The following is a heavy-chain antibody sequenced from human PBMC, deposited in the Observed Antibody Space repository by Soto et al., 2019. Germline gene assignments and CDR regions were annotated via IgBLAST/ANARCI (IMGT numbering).Heavy chain of an antibody. J-gene: IGHJ5*02. CDR3: ARSTGSGFRPGTHRFNWCDP. CDR2: IIPIFRTP. CDR1: GVTFSSFA. Sequence: QVQLVQSGAEVKQPGSSVKVSCQASGVTFSSFAISWVRQAPGQGLEWMGGIIPIFRTPNYAQNFQGRVTITADESTSSVYMELSRLRSEDTAVYYCARSTGSGFRPGTHRFNWCDPWGQGTVVTVSS. D-gene: IGHD5-12*01. V-gene: IGHV1-69*01.